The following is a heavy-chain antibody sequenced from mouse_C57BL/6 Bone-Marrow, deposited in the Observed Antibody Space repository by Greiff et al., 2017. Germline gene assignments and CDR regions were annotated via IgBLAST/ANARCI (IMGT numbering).Heavy chain of an antibody. CDR1: GYTFTSYC. V-gene: IGHV1-81*01. CDR2: IYPRSGYT. J-gene: IGHJ2*01. Sequence: VQLQQSGAALARPGASVKLSCKASGYTFTSYCIRWVQQRPGQGLEWIGEIYPRSGYTYYNEKFKGKATLTADKSSSTAYMELRRLTSEDSAVYFCARGGAVWGQGTTLTVSS. CDR3: ARGGAV.